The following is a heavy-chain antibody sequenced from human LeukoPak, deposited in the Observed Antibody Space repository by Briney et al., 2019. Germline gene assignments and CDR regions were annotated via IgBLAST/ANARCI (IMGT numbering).Heavy chain of an antibody. Sequence: GGSLRLSCAASGFTFDDYTMHWVRQAPGKGLEWVSSISSNGNSIFYADSVKGRFTISRDNAKNSLYLQVNSLRAEDTAVYYCARVGAIVARLPHFDYWGQGTLVTVSS. D-gene: IGHD5-12*01. V-gene: IGHV3-21*01. CDR3: ARVGAIVARLPHFDY. CDR1: GFTFDDYT. CDR2: ISSNGNSI. J-gene: IGHJ4*02.